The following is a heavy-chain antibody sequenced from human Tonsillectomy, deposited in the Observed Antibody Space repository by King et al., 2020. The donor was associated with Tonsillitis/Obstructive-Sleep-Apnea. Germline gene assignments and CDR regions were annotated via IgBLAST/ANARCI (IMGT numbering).Heavy chain of an antibody. CDR2: IYYSGST. D-gene: IGHD6-19*01. CDR3: ARTIGNGWYISAFDI. V-gene: IGHV4-59*01. CDR1: GGSISSYY. J-gene: IGHJ3*02. Sequence: QLQESGPGLVKPSETLSLTCTVSGGSISSYYWSWIRQPPGKGLEWIGYIYYSGSTNYNPSLKSRVTISVDTSKNQFSLKLSSVTAADTAMYYCARTIGNGWYISAFDIWGQGTMVTVSS.